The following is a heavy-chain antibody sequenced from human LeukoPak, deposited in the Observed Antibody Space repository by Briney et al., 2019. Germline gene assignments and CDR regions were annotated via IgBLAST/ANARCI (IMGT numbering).Heavy chain of an antibody. Sequence: GASVKVSCKASGYTFTSYDINWVRQATGQGLEWMGWMNPNSGNTGYAQKFQGRVTITRNTSISTAYMELSSLRSEDTAVYYCARVAGRRGSGSYFYYYYYYMDVWGKGTTVTVSS. CDR2: MNPNSGNT. V-gene: IGHV1-8*03. J-gene: IGHJ6*03. CDR3: ARVAGRRGSGSYFYYYYYYMDV. CDR1: GYTFTSYD. D-gene: IGHD3-10*01.